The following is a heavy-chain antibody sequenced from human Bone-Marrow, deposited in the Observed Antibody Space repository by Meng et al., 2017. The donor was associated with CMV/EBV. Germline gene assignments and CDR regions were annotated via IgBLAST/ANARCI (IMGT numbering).Heavy chain of an antibody. CDR3: ARDCSSSGCAPEVLYYYYYYGMDV. V-gene: IGHV1-2*02. D-gene: IGHD2-2*01. J-gene: IGHJ6*02. CDR1: GYTFTGDY. CDR2: INPNSGDT. Sequence: ASVKVSCKASGYTFTGDYMHWVRQAPGQGLEWMGLINPNSGDTTFAQKFQGRVTMTRDTSISTAYMKLSSLRPDDTAVYYCARDCSSSGCAPEVLYYYYYYGMDVWGQGTTVTVSS.